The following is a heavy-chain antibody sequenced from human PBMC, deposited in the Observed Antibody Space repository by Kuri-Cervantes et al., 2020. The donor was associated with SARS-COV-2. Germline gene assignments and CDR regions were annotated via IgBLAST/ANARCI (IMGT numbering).Heavy chain of an antibody. CDR2: ISSSSSYI. V-gene: IGHV3-21*04. CDR1: GFTFSSYA. Sequence: GGSLRLSCAASGFTFSSYAMSWVRQAPGKGLEWVSSISSSSSYIYYADSVKGRFTISRDNAKNSLYLQMNSLRAEDTAVYYCAKDRQWLVRYFDYWGQGTLVTVSS. J-gene: IGHJ4*02. CDR3: AKDRQWLVRYFDY. D-gene: IGHD6-19*01.